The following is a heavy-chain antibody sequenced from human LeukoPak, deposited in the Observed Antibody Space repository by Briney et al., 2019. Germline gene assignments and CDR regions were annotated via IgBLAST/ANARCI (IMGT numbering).Heavy chain of an antibody. CDR2: ISSGGTTI. CDR3: ARVRGGSLRERPYDY. D-gene: IGHD1-26*01. Sequence: GTLSLTCAVSGGSISSDYWWSWVRQPPGRGLWGVSFISSGGTTIYYAASVKGRFTTSRDNAKYSLYLQMNSMGAEDAAYYYCARVRGGSLRERPYDYWGQGTLVSVSS. CDR1: GGSISSDY. V-gene: IGHV3-48*03. J-gene: IGHJ4*02.